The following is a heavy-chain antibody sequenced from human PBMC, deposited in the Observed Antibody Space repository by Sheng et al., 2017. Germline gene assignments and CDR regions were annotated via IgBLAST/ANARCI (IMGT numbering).Heavy chain of an antibody. CDR3: VKEATVTEYWYFDL. CDR1: GFTFDDYA. Sequence: EVQLVESGGGLVQPGRSLRLSCAASGFTFDDYAMHWVRQIPGKGLEWVSGISWNSNTIGYADSVKGRFTISRDNAKNLLYLQMNSLRAEDMALYYCVKEATVTEYWYFDLWGRGTLVTVSS. J-gene: IGHJ2*01. CDR2: ISWNSNTI. D-gene: IGHD4-17*01. V-gene: IGHV3-9*03.